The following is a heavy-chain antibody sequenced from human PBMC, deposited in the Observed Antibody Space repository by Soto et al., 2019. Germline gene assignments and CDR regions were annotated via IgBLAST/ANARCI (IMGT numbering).Heavy chain of an antibody. Sequence: ASVKVSCKASGYTFTSYYMHWVRQAPGQGLEWMGIINPSGGSTSYAQKFQGRVTMTRDTSTSTVYMELSSLRSEDTAVYYCARSPPPLSGSNWFDPWGQGTLVTVSS. CDR2: INPSGGST. V-gene: IGHV1-46*03. J-gene: IGHJ5*02. D-gene: IGHD6-25*01. CDR1: GYTFTSYY. CDR3: ARSPPPLSGSNWFDP.